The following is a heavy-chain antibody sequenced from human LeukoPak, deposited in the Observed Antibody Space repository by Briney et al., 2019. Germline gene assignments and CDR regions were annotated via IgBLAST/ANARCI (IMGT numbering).Heavy chain of an antibody. V-gene: IGHV3-11*03. J-gene: IGHJ4*02. Sequence: GGSLRFSCAAYGFTFSDYYMRWIRQAPGKGREGVSYINSSSSYTNYAGSVRGRFTISRDNSKNTLYLQMNSLRAEDTAVYYCAPTCCSGGSCYGIDYWGQGTLVTVSS. CDR2: INSSSSYT. CDR1: GFTFSDYY. CDR3: APTCCSGGSCYGIDY. D-gene: IGHD2-15*01.